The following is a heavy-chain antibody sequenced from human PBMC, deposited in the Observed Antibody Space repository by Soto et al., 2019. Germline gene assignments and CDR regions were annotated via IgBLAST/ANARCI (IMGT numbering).Heavy chain of an antibody. Sequence: EVQLLESGGGMVQPGGSLRLSCAASGFTFRSFAMTWVRQAPGRGLEWVSDISRSGSDTYYADSVKGRFTISRDNSQNTLFLQMNSLRAEDTPVYYCSRGGWGTITDYWGQGTLVTASP. CDR2: ISRSGSDT. J-gene: IGHJ4*02. D-gene: IGHD3-16*01. CDR3: SRGGWGTITDY. V-gene: IGHV3-23*01. CDR1: GFTFRSFA.